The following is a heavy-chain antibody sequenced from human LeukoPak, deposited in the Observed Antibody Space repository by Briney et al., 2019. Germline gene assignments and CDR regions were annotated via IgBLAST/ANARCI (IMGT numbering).Heavy chain of an antibody. V-gene: IGHV3-7*05. D-gene: IGHD5-24*01. J-gene: IGHJ4*02. CDR2: IKRDGSEK. CDR3: ARRRDGPVDY. Sequence: GGSLRLSCAASGFTFSTYWMSWVRQPPGKGLEWVANIKRDGSEKYYVDSVKGRFTISGDNAKNSLYLQMNSLRAEDTAVYYCARRRDGPVDYWGQGTLVTVSS. CDR1: GFTFSTYW.